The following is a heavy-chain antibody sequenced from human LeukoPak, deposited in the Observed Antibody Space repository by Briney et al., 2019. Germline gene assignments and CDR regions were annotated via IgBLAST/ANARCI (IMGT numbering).Heavy chain of an antibody. CDR1: GYSISSGYY. D-gene: IGHD4-11*01. J-gene: IGHJ4*02. CDR2: IYHSGST. Sequence: SETLSLTCAVSGYSISSGYYWGWIRQPPGKGLEWIGSIYHSGSTYYNPSLKSRVTISVDTSKNQFSLKLSSVTAADTAVYYCARLTYSGPHYFDYWGQGTPVTVSS. CDR3: ARLTYSGPHYFDY. V-gene: IGHV4-38-2*01.